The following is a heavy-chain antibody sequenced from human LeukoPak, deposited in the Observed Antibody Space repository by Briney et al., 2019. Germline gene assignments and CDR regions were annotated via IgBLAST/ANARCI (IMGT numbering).Heavy chain of an antibody. V-gene: IGHV4-59*08. Sequence: SETLSLTCTVSGGTISSYYWNWIQQLPGKGLEWIGYTHYSGSTKYNPSLKSRVTISVDTSKNQSSLKLSSVTAADTAVYYCARWYSSGWAFDYWGQGTLVTVSS. CDR3: ARWYSSGWAFDY. J-gene: IGHJ4*02. CDR2: THYSGST. CDR1: GGTISSYY. D-gene: IGHD6-19*01.